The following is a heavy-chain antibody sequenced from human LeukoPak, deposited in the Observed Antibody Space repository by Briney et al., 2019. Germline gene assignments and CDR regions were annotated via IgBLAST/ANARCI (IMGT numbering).Heavy chain of an antibody. CDR1: GFTVSSNY. CDR3: ARGGYYAMDV. V-gene: IGHV3-66*02. J-gene: IGHJ6*02. Sequence: SGGSQTLSCAPSGFTVSSNYMSWARHAPGKGLEWVSVIYSVGSTFCADSVKGRFTISRDNSQNALYLQMNRLRGEDTAVYYCARGGYYAMDVWGQGTTVTVSS. CDR2: IYSVGST.